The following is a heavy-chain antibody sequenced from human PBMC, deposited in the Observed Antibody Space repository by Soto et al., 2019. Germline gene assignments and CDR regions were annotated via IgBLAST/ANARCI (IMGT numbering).Heavy chain of an antibody. D-gene: IGHD4-17*01. CDR1: GGSISSYY. Sequence: LSLTCTVSGGSISSYYWSWIRQPPGKELQYIGYIYYSGSTNYNPSLKSRVTISDDTSTNQFSLTLTSVTAADTAVYYCARGGGYGDFDSWGQGILVTVSS. CDR2: IYYSGST. J-gene: IGHJ4*02. CDR3: ARGGGYGDFDS. V-gene: IGHV4-59*08.